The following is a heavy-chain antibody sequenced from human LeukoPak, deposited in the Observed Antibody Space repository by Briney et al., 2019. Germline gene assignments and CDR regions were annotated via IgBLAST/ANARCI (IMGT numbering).Heavy chain of an antibody. CDR3: ARGYYYDSSGPNRAFDI. V-gene: IGHV3-74*01. CDR2: INNDGSST. Sequence: GGSLRLSCAASGFTFSSYWMHWVRQAPGKGLVWVSRINNDGSSTTYADSVKGRFTISRDNAKNTLYLQMNSLRAEDTAVYYCARGYYYDSSGPNRAFDIWGQGTMVTVSS. CDR1: GFTFSSYW. J-gene: IGHJ3*02. D-gene: IGHD3-22*01.